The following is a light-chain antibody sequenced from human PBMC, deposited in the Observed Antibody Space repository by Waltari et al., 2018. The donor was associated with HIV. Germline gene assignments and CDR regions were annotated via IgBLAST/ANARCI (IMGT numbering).Light chain of an antibody. CDR3: CSYAGTYTYV. V-gene: IGLV2-11*01. CDR2: EVS. CDR1: SSAIGYFDS. Sequence: QSALTQPRSVSGSPGQSVTISCTGTSSAIGYFDSVSWYQQYPGKAPKVIIYEVSQRPSGVPDRFTASKSGITASLTISGLQDEDEADYYCCSYAGTYTYVFGTGTTVTVL. J-gene: IGLJ1*01.